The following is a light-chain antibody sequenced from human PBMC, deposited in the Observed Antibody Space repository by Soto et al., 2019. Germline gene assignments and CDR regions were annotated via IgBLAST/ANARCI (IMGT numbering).Light chain of an antibody. CDR1: SSNIKTNG. CDR2: SNS. V-gene: IGLV1-44*01. CDR3: STWDDSLNGLI. Sequence: QSVLAQPPSASGTPGQTVTISCSGGSSNIKTNGVSWYQQVPRAAPKLLIYSNSQRPSGAPDRFSGSKSGTSASLAISGLQSEDEATYQCSTWDDSLNGLIFGGGTKVTVL. J-gene: IGLJ2*01.